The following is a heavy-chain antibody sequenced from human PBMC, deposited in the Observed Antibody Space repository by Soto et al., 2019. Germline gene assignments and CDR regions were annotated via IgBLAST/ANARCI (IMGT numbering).Heavy chain of an antibody. V-gene: IGHV3-74*01. CDR3: ARPRYDGSGTPFDH. D-gene: IGHD3-22*01. CDR1: GFTFSSCW. CDR2: INGDGSTA. Sequence: VQLVESGGGLVQPGGSLRLSCAASGFTFSSCWMHWVRQAPGKGLVWVSGINGDGSTATYADSVKGRFIISRDNAKNMLYLQMNSLTAEDTAVYYCARPRYDGSGTPFDHWGQGTLVTVSS. J-gene: IGHJ4*02.